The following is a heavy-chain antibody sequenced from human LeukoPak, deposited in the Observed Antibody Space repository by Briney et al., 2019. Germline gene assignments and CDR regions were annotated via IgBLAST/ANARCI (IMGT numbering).Heavy chain of an antibody. CDR2: IIPIFGTA. CDR1: GGTFSSYA. J-gene: IGHJ4*02. CDR3: GVLITGTTPDY. V-gene: IGHV1-69*13. Sequence: SVKVSCKASGGTFSSYAISWVRQAPGQGLEWTGGIIPIFGTANYAQKFQGRVTITADESTSTAYMELSSLRSEDTAVYYCGVLITGTTPDYWGQGTLVTVSS. D-gene: IGHD1-14*01.